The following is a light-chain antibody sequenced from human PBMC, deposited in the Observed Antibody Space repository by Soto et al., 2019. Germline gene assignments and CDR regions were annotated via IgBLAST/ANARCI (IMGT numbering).Light chain of an antibody. CDR2: KAS. CDR1: QSISNW. CDR3: QQYDGTPYT. V-gene: IGKV1-5*03. Sequence: DIQMTQSPSTLSASVGDRVTITCRASQSISNWLAWYQQKPGKAPKLLIYKASSLETGVPSRFSGSGSGTEFTLSISSLQPDDVATYYCQQYDGTPYTFGRGTKLEIK. J-gene: IGKJ2*01.